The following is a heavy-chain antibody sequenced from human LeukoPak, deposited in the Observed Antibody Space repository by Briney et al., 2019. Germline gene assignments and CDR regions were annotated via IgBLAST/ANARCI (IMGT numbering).Heavy chain of an antibody. V-gene: IGHV4-59*08. CDR2: IYYSGST. CDR3: ARRGYCSGTNCYILDY. J-gene: IGHJ4*02. Sequence: SETLSLTCTVSGGSISSYYWSWIRQPPGKGLEWIGYIYYSGSTNYNPSFKSRVTISVDTSKNQFSLRLSPVTAADTAVYYCARRGYCSGTNCYILDYWGQGTLVTVSS. D-gene: IGHD2-2*02. CDR1: GGSISSYY.